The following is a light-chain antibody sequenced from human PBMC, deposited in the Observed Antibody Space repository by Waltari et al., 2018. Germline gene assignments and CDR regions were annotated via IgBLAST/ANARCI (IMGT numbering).Light chain of an antibody. CDR1: QSVSSRY. Sequence: EFVLTQSPGTLSLSPGERATLSCRASQSVSSRYLAWYQQKPGQAPRLLIYGASSRATGIPDRFSGSGSGTDFTLTISRLEPEDFAVYYCQQYGSSLLITFGQGTRLEIK. CDR2: GAS. V-gene: IGKV3-20*01. J-gene: IGKJ5*01. CDR3: QQYGSSLLIT.